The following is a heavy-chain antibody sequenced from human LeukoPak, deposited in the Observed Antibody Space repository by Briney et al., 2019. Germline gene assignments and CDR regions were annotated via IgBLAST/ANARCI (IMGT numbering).Heavy chain of an antibody. CDR1: GASITSYY. Sequence: SETLSLTCTVSGASITSYYWTWIRQPPGKKLEWIGNIYTSADINFNPSLKSRVTISLDASKRQFSLKLNSVSAADTAIYYCARSPFVGGVGATSWYFDLWGRGALVTVSS. J-gene: IGHJ2*01. CDR3: ARSPFVGGVGATSWYFDL. CDR2: IYTSADI. D-gene: IGHD1-26*01. V-gene: IGHV4-4*09.